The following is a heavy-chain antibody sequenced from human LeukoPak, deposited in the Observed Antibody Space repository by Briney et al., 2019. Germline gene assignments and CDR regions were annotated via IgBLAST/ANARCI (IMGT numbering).Heavy chain of an antibody. Sequence: GGSLRLSCTASGFTFGDYAMSWVRQAPGKGLEWVANIKRDGSEKYYVDSVKGRFTISRDNAKNSLYLQMNSLRAEDTAVYYCAREVGYVDYWGQGTLVTVSS. CDR2: IKRDGSEK. CDR3: AREVGYVDY. CDR1: GFTFGDYA. D-gene: IGHD2-15*01. J-gene: IGHJ4*02. V-gene: IGHV3-7*01.